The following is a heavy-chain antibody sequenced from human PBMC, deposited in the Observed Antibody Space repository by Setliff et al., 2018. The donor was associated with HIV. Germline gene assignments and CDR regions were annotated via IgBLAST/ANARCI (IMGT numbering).Heavy chain of an antibody. CDR1: GDSVGGGDYY. CDR3: ATRPRIAARPFDY. CDR2: IFHSGDT. J-gene: IGHJ4*02. V-gene: IGHV4-31*03. D-gene: IGHD6-6*01. Sequence: SETLSLTCSVSGDSVGGGDYYWHWIRQHPEEALEWIGYIFHSGDTYYSPSLKSRISMSVDTSKNQFSLELTSLTAADTAVCYCATRPRIAARPFDYWGQGMLVTVS.